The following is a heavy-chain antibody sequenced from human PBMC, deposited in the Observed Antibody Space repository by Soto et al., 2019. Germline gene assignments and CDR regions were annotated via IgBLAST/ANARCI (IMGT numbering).Heavy chain of an antibody. CDR2: ISTYDGNT. CDR1: GYTFFTYG. Sequence: GASVKVSCKASGYTFFTYGITWVRQAPGQGLEWMGWISTYDGNTDYAQKLQGRVTMTTDTSTRTAYMELRSLRSDDTAVYYCARKSSSSSWFDPWGLGTLVTSPQ. J-gene: IGHJ5*02. V-gene: IGHV1-18*01. CDR3: ARKSSSSSWFDP. D-gene: IGHD6-6*01.